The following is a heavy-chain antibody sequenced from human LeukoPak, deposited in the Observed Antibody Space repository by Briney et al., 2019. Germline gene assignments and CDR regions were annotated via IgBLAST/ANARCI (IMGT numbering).Heavy chain of an antibody. CDR2: IYTSGST. D-gene: IGHD2-2*01. Sequence: SETLSLTCAVSGGSISGYYWSWIRQPAGQGLEWIGRIYTSGSTNYNPSLKRRLNMSVDTSKNQFSLKLSSVTAADTAVYYCARSSVVPAAIWFDPRGQGTLVTVSS. V-gene: IGHV4-4*07. CDR3: ARSSVVPAAIWFDP. CDR1: GGSISGYY. J-gene: IGHJ5*02.